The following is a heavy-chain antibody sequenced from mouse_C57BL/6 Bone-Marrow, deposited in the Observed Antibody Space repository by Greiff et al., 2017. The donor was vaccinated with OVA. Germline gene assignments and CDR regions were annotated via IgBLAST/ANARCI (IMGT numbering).Heavy chain of an antibody. J-gene: IGHJ4*01. CDR1: GFTFSDYY. V-gene: IGHV5-12*01. D-gene: IGHD1-1*01. CDR3: ARRRSGSSYVDYAMDY. Sequence: EVKLVESGGGLVQPGGSLKLSCAASGFTFSDYYMYWVRQTPEKRLEWVAYISNGGGSTYYPDTVKGRFTISSDNAKNTLYLQMSRLKSEDTAMYYCARRRSGSSYVDYAMDYWGQGTSVTVSS. CDR2: ISNGGGST.